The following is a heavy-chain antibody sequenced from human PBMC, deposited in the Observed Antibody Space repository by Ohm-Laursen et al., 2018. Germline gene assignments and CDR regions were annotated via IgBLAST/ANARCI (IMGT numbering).Heavy chain of an antibody. CDR2: IIPIFGTA. CDR1: GGTFGSYA. J-gene: IGHJ4*02. Sequence: SSVKVSCKASGGTFGSYAISWVRQAPGQGLEWMGGIIPIFGTANYAQKFQGRVTITADKSTSTAYMELSSLRSEDTAVYYCARASYYYDSSGYYFDYWGQGTLVTVSS. V-gene: IGHV1-69*06. CDR3: ARASYYYDSSGYYFDY. D-gene: IGHD3-22*01.